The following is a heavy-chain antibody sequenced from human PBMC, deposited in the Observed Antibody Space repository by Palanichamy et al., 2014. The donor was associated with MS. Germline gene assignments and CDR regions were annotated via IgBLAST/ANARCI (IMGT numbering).Heavy chain of an antibody. CDR1: VSLSVTPG. Sequence: EVQLVESGGGLVKPGGPLDSPVQPLVSLSVTPGRTGSARLQGRGLEWVGRIKSKTDGGTTDYAAPVKGRFTISRDDSKNTLYLQMNSLKTEDTAVYYCTTPVDWSDPWGQGTLVTVSS. CDR3: TTPVDWSDP. V-gene: IGHV3-15*07. J-gene: IGHJ5*02. CDR2: IKSKTDGGTT.